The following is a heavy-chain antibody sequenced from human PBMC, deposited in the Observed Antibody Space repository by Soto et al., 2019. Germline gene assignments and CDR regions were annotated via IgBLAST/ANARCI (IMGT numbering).Heavy chain of an antibody. J-gene: IGHJ5*02. CDR3: ARYSMVRGVINNWFDP. Sequence: SETLSLTCTVSGGSISSGGYYWSWIRQHPGKGLEWIGYIYYSGSTYYNPSLKSRVTISVDTSKNQFSLKLSSVTAADTAVYYCARYSMVRGVINNWFDPWGQGTLVTVSS. D-gene: IGHD3-10*01. V-gene: IGHV4-31*03. CDR2: IYYSGST. CDR1: GGSISSGGYY.